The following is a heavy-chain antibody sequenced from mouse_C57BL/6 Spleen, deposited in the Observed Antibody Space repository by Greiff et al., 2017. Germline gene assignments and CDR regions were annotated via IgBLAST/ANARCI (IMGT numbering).Heavy chain of an antibody. CDR1: GYSITSGYD. J-gene: IGHJ3*01. V-gene: IGHV3-1*01. CDR2: ISYSGST. CDR3: ARGDYSAWFAY. D-gene: IGHD1-1*01. Sequence: EVQLQQSGPGMVKPSQSLSLTCTVTGYSITSGYDWHWIRHFPGNKLEWMGYISYSGSTNYNPSLKSRTSITHDTSKNHFFLKLNSVTTEDTATYYCARGDYSAWFAYWGQGTLVTVSA.